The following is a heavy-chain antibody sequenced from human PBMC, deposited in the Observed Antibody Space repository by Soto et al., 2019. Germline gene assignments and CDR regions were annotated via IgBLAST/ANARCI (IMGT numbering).Heavy chain of an antibody. D-gene: IGHD2-21*01. CDR3: ARGGISHWAYFYYMDV. CDR1: GGSLSDYF. J-gene: IGHJ6*03. V-gene: IGHV4-34*01. CDR2: INHLGSI. Sequence: QVQLQQWGAGLLKPSETLSLTSVVSGGSLSDYFWSGIPRPPGMALEWIGEINHLGSINYNPSLKSRVTMSVDTSKNQFSLTLNSVTAADTATYYCARGGISHWAYFYYMDVWDRGTTVTVSS.